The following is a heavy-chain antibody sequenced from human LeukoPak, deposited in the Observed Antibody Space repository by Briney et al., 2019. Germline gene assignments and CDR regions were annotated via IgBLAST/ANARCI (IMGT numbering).Heavy chain of an antibody. CDR1: GGSFSGYY. V-gene: IGHV4-34*01. J-gene: IGHJ3*02. CDR3: ARGSTRQWRDAFDI. Sequence: KPSETLSLTCAVYGGSFSGYYWSWIRQPPGKGLEWIGEINHSGSTNYSPSLKSRVTISVDTSKNQFSLKLSSVTAADTAVYYCARGSTRQWRDAFDIWGQGTMVTVSS. CDR2: INHSGST. D-gene: IGHD6-19*01.